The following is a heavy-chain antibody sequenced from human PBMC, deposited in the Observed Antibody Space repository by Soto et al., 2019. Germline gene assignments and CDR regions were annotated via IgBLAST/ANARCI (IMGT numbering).Heavy chain of an antibody. D-gene: IGHD1-26*01. CDR2: IHYSGFI. V-gene: IGHV4-28*05. J-gene: IGHJ4*02. CDR3: ATKDSGKYYFEK. CDR1: VCCIIGYSC. Sequence: SETRSRTCCFCVCCIIGYSCCCWIRHPPGKGLEWIGYIHYSGFIYSNPSLKSRLTMSVDRSKNQFSLNLSSVTAVDTAVYYSATKDSGKYYFEKWGKGHMVNVSS.